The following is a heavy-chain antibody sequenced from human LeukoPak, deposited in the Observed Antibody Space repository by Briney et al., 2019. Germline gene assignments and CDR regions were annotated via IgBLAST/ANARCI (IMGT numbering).Heavy chain of an antibody. Sequence: SVKVSCKASGGTFSSYAISWVRQAPGQGLEWMGGIIPIFGTANYAQKFQGRVTITADESTSTAYMELGSLRSEDTAVYYCARAARGSSSWSRKYYYYYYMDVWGKGTTVTISS. J-gene: IGHJ6*03. CDR3: ARAARGSSSWSRKYYYYYYMDV. V-gene: IGHV1-69*13. D-gene: IGHD6-13*01. CDR1: GGTFSSYA. CDR2: IIPIFGTA.